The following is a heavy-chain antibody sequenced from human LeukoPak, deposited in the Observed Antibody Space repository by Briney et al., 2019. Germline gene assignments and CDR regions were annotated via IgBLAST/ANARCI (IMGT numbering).Heavy chain of an antibody. CDR1: GGSISSNNW. CDR2: MYHSGSI. Sequence: PSETQSLTCVVSGGSISSNNWWSWVRQSPGKGLEWIGEMYHSGSINYNPSLKSRVTISIDKPKNQFSLSLNSVTAADTAVYFCARDLGTAGRPNDNWGPGTLVTVSS. D-gene: IGHD2-21*02. CDR3: ARDLGTAGRPNDN. J-gene: IGHJ4*02. V-gene: IGHV4-4*02.